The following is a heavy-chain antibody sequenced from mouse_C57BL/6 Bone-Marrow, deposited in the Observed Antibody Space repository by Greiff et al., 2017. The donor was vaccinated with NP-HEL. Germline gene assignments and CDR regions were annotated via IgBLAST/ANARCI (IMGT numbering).Heavy chain of an antibody. CDR3: ARSVSDCCDSDSWFAY. D-gene: IGHD2-13*01. J-gene: IGHJ3*01. Sequence: VQLQQSGPELVKPGASVKISCKASGYSFTGYYMNWVKQSPEKSLEWIGEINPCTSGTTYNQKFKAKATLTVDKSSSTAYMQLKSLTSEDSAVYYCARSVSDCCDSDSWFAYWGQGTLVTVSA. CDR1: GYSFTGYY. V-gene: IGHV1-42*01. CDR2: INPCTSGT.